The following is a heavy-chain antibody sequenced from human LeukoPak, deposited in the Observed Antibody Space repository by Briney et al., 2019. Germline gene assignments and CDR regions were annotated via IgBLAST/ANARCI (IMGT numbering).Heavy chain of an antibody. D-gene: IGHD3-16*01. V-gene: IGHV4-31*03. CDR3: ARDARGTGSNVWGSYRLDWFDP. CDR2: IYDSGST. Sequence: SETLSLTCTVSGGSISSGGYYWSWIRQHPGKGLEWIGYIYDSGSTYYNPSLKSRVTISVDTSKNQFSLKLSSVTAADTAVYYCARDARGTGSNVWGSYRLDWFDPWGQGTLVTVSS. J-gene: IGHJ5*02. CDR1: GGSISSGGYY.